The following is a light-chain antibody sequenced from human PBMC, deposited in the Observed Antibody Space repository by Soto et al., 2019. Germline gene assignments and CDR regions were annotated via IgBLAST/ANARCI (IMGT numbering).Light chain of an antibody. CDR1: SSDVGGYNY. CDR3: SSYATSSTLGYV. V-gene: IGLV2-14*01. Sequence: QSALTQPASVSGSPGQSITISCTGTSSDVGGYNYVSWYQQHPGKAPKLMIYDVSNRPSGVSNRFSGSKSGNTASLTISGLEGEDEDDYYCSSYATSSTLGYVFGTGTKLTVL. J-gene: IGLJ1*01. CDR2: DVS.